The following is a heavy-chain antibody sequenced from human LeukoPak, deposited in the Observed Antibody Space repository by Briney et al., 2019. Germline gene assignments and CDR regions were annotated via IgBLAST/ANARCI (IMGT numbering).Heavy chain of an antibody. CDR2: IYYSGST. CDR1: GGSISSSSYY. D-gene: IGHD4-17*01. V-gene: IGHV4-61*01. CDR3: AREGGDYNPYYFDY. Sequence: SETLSLTCTVSGGSISSSSYYWSWIRQPPGKGLEWIGYIYYSGSTNYNPSLKSRVTISVDTSKNQFSLKLSSVTAADTAVYYCAREGGDYNPYYFDYWGQGTLVTVSS. J-gene: IGHJ4*02.